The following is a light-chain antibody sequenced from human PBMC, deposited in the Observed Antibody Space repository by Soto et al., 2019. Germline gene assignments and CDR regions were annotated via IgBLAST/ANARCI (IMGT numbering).Light chain of an antibody. J-gene: IGKJ4*01. CDR3: QQYHTYPVT. V-gene: IGKV1-16*02. CDR2: GAS. Sequence: DIQMTQSPSSLSASVGDTVTITCRASQDINNFLAWFQQKPGEAPRSLISGASTLQNGVPSKFSGSGSGTDFTLTISSLQPEGFATYYCQQYHTYPVTFGGGTKVEIK. CDR1: QDINNF.